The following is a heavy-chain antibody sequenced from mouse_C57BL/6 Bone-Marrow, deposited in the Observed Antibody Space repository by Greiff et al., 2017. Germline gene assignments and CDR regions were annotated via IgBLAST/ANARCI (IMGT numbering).Heavy chain of an antibody. CDR2: IRLKSDNYAT. D-gene: IGHD2-5*01. CDR3: TYSNYGGLYFDV. V-gene: IGHV6-3*01. Sequence: DVKLQESGGGLVQPGGSMKLSCVASGFTFSNYWMNWVRQSPEKGLEWVAQIRLKSDNYATHYAESVKGRFTISRDDSKSSVYLQMNNLRAEDTGIYYCTYSNYGGLYFDVWGTGTTVTVSS. CDR1: GFTFSNYW. J-gene: IGHJ1*03.